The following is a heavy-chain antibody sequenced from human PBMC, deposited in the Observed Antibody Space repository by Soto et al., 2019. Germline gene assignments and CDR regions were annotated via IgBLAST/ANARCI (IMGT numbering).Heavy chain of an antibody. D-gene: IGHD6-19*01. J-gene: IGHJ6*02. V-gene: IGHV3-21*01. CDR1: GFTFSSYS. CDR2: ISSSSSYI. Sequence: GGSLRLSCAASGFTFSSYSMNWVHQAPGKGLEWVSSISSSSSYIYYADSVKGRFTISRDNAKNSLYLQMNSLRAEDTAVYYCARWTAVAGQGYYYGMDVWGQGTTVTVSS. CDR3: ARWTAVAGQGYYYGMDV.